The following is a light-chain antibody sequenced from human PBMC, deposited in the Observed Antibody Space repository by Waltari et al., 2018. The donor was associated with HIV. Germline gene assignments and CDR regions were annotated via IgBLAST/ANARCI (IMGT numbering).Light chain of an antibody. Sequence: QYVLAQLRSASGTPGQSITISCSGCRSPVGLITLTWYQQLPGTAPKLLIYSNKRRPSELPGRFSGAKSGTSASLAIIGLQSEDEGDYYCAAWDDRLNGPVFGGGTKLTVL. CDR2: SNK. CDR1: RSPVGLIT. J-gene: IGLJ2*01. V-gene: IGLV1-44*01. CDR3: AAWDDRLNGPV.